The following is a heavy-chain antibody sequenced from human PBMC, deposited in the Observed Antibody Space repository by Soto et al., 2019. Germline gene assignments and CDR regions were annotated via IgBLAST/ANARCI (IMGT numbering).Heavy chain of an antibody. CDR2: IYYSGST. Sequence: QVQLQESGPGLVKPSETLSLTCTVSGGSISSYYWSWIRQPPGKGLEWIGYIYYSGSTNYNPSLKXRXTXXVDTSKHQSSLKLSSVTAADTAVYYCARFNWYFDLWGRGTLVTVSS. V-gene: IGHV4-59*08. CDR1: GGSISSYY. J-gene: IGHJ2*01. CDR3: ARFNWYFDL.